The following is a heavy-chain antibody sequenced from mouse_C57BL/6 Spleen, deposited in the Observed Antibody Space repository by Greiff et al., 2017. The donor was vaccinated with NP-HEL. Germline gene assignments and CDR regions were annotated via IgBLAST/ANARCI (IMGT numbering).Heavy chain of an antibody. CDR3: ARSGYSNYCDY. CDR1: GYTFTSYW. Sequence: QVQLQQPGAELVRPGSSVKLSCKASGYTFTSYWMDWVKQRPGQGLEWIGNIYPSDSETHYNQKFKDKATLTVDKSSSTAYMQLSSLTSEDSAVYYCARSGYSNYCDYWGQGTTLTVSS. CDR2: IYPSDSET. D-gene: IGHD2-5*01. J-gene: IGHJ2*01. V-gene: IGHV1-61*01.